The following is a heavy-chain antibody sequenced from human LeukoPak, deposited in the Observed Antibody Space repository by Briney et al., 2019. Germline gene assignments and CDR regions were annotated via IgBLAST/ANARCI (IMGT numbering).Heavy chain of an antibody. CDR3: ARDRSHNWNDGGDY. Sequence: GGSLRLACAASGFTFDDYGMSWVRQAPGKGLEWVSGINWNGGSTGYADSVKGRFTISRDNAKNSLYLQMNSLRAEDTALYYCARDRSHNWNDGGDYWGQGTLVAVSS. J-gene: IGHJ4*02. CDR1: GFTFDDYG. V-gene: IGHV3-20*04. D-gene: IGHD1-20*01. CDR2: INWNGGST.